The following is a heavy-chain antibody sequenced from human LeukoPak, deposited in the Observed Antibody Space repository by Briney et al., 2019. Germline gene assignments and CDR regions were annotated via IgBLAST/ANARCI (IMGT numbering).Heavy chain of an antibody. J-gene: IGHJ6*04. CDR3: ARDVSLGYCSSTSCFTTAWDV. V-gene: IGHV3-7*03. Sequence: GGSLRLSCAASGFTFSSYWMSWVRQAPGKGLEWVANIKQDGSEKYYVDSVKGRFTISRDNAKNSLYLQMNSLRAEDTAVYYCARDVSLGYCSSTSCFTTAWDVWGKGITVTVSS. D-gene: IGHD2-2*01. CDR2: IKQDGSEK. CDR1: GFTFSSYW.